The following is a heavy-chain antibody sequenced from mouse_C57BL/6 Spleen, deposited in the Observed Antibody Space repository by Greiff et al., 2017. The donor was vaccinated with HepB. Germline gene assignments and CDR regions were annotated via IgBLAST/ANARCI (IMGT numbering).Heavy chain of an antibody. CDR3: ARSGITTVVADYWYFDV. CDR1: GYAFSSSW. V-gene: IGHV1-82*01. D-gene: IGHD1-1*01. Sequence: VQLQESGPELVKPGASVKISCKASGYAFSSSWMNWVKQRPGKGLEWIGRIYPGDGDTNYNGKFKGKATLTADKSSSTAYMQLSSLTSEDSAVYCCARSGITTVVADYWYFDVWGTGTTVTVSS. CDR2: IYPGDGDT. J-gene: IGHJ1*03.